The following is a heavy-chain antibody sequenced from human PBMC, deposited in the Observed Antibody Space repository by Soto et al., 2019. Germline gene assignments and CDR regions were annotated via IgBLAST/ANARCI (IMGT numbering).Heavy chain of an antibody. J-gene: IGHJ4*02. CDR3: ARQLDRGTAGWSYFDY. CDR2: IIPIFGTA. V-gene: IGHV1-69*01. CDR1: GGTFSSYA. Sequence: QVQLVQSGAEVKKPGSSVKVSCKASGGTFSSYAISWVRQAPGQGLEWMGGIIPIFGTANYAQKFKGRVTITEDESTSTAYMELSSQRSEDTAVYSCARQLDRGTAGWSYFDYWGQGTLVTVSS. D-gene: IGHD1-1*01.